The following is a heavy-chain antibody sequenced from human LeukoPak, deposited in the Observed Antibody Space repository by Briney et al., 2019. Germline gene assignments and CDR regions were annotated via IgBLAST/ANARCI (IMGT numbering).Heavy chain of an antibody. CDR1: GFTFSDYY. Sequence: PGGSPRLSCAASGFTFSDYYMSWIRQAPGKGPEWVSYISSSGSTIYYADSVKGRFTISRDNAKNSLYLQMNSLRAEDTAVYYCARELADTYYYDSSGYQYHRGFDYWGQGTLVTVSS. V-gene: IGHV3-11*01. J-gene: IGHJ4*02. CDR3: ARELADTYYYDSSGYQYHRGFDY. D-gene: IGHD3-22*01. CDR2: ISSSGSTI.